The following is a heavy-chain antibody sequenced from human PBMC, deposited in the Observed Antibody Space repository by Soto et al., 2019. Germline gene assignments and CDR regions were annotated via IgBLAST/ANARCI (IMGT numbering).Heavy chain of an antibody. D-gene: IGHD6-6*01. J-gene: IGHJ6*02. CDR3: ARLLYSSSPDYYYYGMDV. V-gene: IGHV4-31*03. Sequence: SETLSLTCTVSGGSISSGGYYWSWIRQHPGKGLEWIGYIYYSGSTYYNPSLKSRVTISVDTSKNQFSLKLSSVTAADTAVYYCARLLYSSSPDYYYYGMDVWGQGTRVTVSS. CDR1: GGSISSGGYY. CDR2: IYYSGST.